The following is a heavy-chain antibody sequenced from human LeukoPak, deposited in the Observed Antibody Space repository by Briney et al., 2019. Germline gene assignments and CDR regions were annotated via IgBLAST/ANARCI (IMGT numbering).Heavy chain of an antibody. V-gene: IGHV3-30*04. J-gene: IGHJ5*02. CDR1: GFTFSSYA. CDR2: DGSNK. Sequence: GGSLRLSCAASGFTFSSYAMHWVRQAPGKGLEWVAHDGSNKYYADSVKGRFTISRDNSKNTLYLQMNSLRAEDTAVYYCAKDLTLGYCSSTSCPGWFDPWGQGTLVTVSS. D-gene: IGHD2-2*01. CDR3: AKDLTLGYCSSTSCPGWFDP.